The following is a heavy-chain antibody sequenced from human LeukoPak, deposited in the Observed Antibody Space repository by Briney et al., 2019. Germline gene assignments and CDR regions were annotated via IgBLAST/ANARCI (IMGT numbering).Heavy chain of an antibody. D-gene: IGHD5-24*01. CDR2: ISGSGGST. CDR3: AKGGDGYNYYFDY. Sequence: GGSLRLSCAASGFTFSNYAMNWVRQAPGKGLEWVSTISGSGGSTYYADSVKGRLTISRDNSKNTLYLQMNSLRAEDTAVYYCAKGGDGYNYYFDYWGQETLVTVSS. V-gene: IGHV3-23*01. J-gene: IGHJ4*02. CDR1: GFTFSNYA.